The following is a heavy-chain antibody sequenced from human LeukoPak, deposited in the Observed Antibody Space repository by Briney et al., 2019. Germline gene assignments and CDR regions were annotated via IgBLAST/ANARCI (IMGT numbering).Heavy chain of an antibody. CDR2: MNPNSGNT. J-gene: IGHJ5*02. V-gene: IGHV1-8*02. CDR1: GYTFTGYY. D-gene: IGHD5-12*01. Sequence: ASVKVSCKAPGYTFTGYYMHWVRQAPGQGLEWMGWMNPNSGNTGYAQKFQGRVTMTRNTSISTAYMELSSLRSEDTAVYYCARGGLGGYDGWFDPWGQGTLVTVSS. CDR3: ARGGLGGYDGWFDP.